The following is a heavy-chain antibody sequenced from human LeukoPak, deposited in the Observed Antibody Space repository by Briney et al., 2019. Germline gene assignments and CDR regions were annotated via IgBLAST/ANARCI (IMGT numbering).Heavy chain of an antibody. Sequence: PSETLSLTCTVSGGSISSSSYYWGWIRQPPGKGLEWIGSIYYSGSTYYNPSLKSRVTISVDTSKNQFSLKLSSVTAADTAVYYCARQWVEWFVVQQAFDIWGQGTMVTVSS. CDR2: IYYSGST. V-gene: IGHV4-39*07. CDR1: GGSISSSSYY. CDR3: ARQWVEWFVVQQAFDI. J-gene: IGHJ3*02. D-gene: IGHD3-3*01.